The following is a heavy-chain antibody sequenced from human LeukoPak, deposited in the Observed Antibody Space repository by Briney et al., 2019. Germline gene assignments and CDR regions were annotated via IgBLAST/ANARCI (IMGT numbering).Heavy chain of an antibody. J-gene: IGHJ6*02. CDR3: ARNNGMDV. Sequence: HAGGSLRLSCAASGFALSSHWMTWVRQVPGRGPEWVANVNRDGSETYCLDSVKGRFTISKDNAKNSLYLQMNSLRAEDTALYHCARNNGMDVWGQGTTVIVSS. V-gene: IGHV3-7*03. CDR2: VNRDGSET. CDR1: GFALSSHW.